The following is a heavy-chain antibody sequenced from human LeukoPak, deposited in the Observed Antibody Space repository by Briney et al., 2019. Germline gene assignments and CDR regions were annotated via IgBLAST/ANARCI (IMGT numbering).Heavy chain of an antibody. J-gene: IGHJ4*02. D-gene: IGHD3-3*01. CDR3: ARNYDFWSGRSPFDY. Sequence: ASVKVSCKASGYTFTSYYMHWVRQAPGQGLEWMGIINPSGGSTSYAQKFQGRVTMTRDMSTSTVYMELSSLRSEDTAVYYCARNYDFWSGRSPFDYWGQGTLVTVSS. CDR2: INPSGGST. V-gene: IGHV1-46*01. CDR1: GYTFTSYY.